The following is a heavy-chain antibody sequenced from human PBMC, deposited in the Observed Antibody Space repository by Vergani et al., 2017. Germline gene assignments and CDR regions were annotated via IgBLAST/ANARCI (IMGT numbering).Heavy chain of an antibody. Sequence: EVQLVESGGGLVQPGGSLRLSCAASGFPLSNAWIHWVRQGPGKGLEWVSRVGFDGSDTVYADAVKGRFTISKDSAMNTVHQQMTNVRAEDTAVYFCARDGASTIDFDYWGAGGMVTVSS. D-gene: IGHD4-17*01. J-gene: IGHJ4*02. V-gene: IGHV3-74*01. CDR2: VGFDGSDT. CDR3: ARDGASTIDFDY. CDR1: GFPLSNAW.